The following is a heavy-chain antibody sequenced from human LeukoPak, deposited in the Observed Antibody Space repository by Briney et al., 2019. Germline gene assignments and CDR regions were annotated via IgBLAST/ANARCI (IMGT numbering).Heavy chain of an antibody. D-gene: IGHD6-13*01. CDR1: GCTFSDYW. J-gene: IGHJ4*02. CDR3: ARSSAGSFDY. V-gene: IGHV3-7*01. CDR2: IKQDGSEA. Sequence: PGGSLSLSCAASGCTFSDYWMTWVRQAPGKGLEWVANIKQDGSEAYFVDSVKGRFTVSRDNAKNSLYLQMNSLRAEDTAVYFCARSSAGSFDYWGQGTLVTVSS.